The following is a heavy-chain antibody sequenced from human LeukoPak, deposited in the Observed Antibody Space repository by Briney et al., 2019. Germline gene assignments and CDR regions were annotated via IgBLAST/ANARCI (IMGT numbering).Heavy chain of an antibody. CDR1: GFTSSSYA. CDR3: ARVCCSSTSCPRGNAFDI. CDR2: ISSSSSYI. V-gene: IGHV3-21*01. Sequence: GGSLRLSCAASGFTSSSYAMSWVRQAPGKGLEWVSSISSSSSYIYYADSVKGRFTISRDNAKNSLYLQMNSLRAEDTAVYYCARVCCSSTSCPRGNAFDIWGQGTMVTVSS. J-gene: IGHJ3*02. D-gene: IGHD2-2*01.